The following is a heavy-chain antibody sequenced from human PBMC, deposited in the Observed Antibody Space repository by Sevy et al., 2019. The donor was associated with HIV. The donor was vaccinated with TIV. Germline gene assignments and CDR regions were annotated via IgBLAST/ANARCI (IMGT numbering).Heavy chain of an antibody. J-gene: IGHJ6*02. V-gene: IGHV3-30*18. CDR2: ISYDGSNK. D-gene: IGHD6-13*01. CDR1: GFTFSSYG. Sequence: GESLKISCAASGFTFSSYGMHWVRQAPGKGLEWVAVISYDGSNKYYADSVKGRFTISRDNSKNTLYLQMNSLRAEDTAVYYCAKARIAAAGTGYYYYGMDVWGQGTTVTVSS. CDR3: AKARIAAAGTGYYYYGMDV.